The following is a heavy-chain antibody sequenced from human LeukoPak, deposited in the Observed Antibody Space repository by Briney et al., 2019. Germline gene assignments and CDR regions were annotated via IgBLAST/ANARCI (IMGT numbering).Heavy chain of an antibody. Sequence: PSETLSLTCVVSGYSISNDYYWGWIRQPPGKGLEWIGNIYHSGGSYYNPSLKSRVAILVDTSKNQFSLKLSSVTAADTAVYYCAKAGTTGIHHWFDPWGQGNLVTVSS. CDR3: AKAGTTGIHHWFDP. J-gene: IGHJ5*02. V-gene: IGHV4-38-2*01. D-gene: IGHD1-1*01. CDR1: GYSISNDYY. CDR2: IYHSGGS.